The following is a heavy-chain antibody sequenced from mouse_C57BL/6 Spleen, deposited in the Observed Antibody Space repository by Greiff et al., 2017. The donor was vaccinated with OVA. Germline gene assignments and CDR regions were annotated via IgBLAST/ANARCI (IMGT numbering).Heavy chain of an antibody. CDR3: TGGYYGSSLDY. V-gene: IGHV6-3*01. J-gene: IGHJ2*01. CDR2: IRLKSDNYAT. Sequence: EVKLLESGGGLVQPGGSMKLSCVASGFTFSNYWMNWVRQSPEKGLEWVAQIRLKSDNYATHYAESVKGRFTISRDDSKSSVYLQMNNLRAEDTGIYYCTGGYYGSSLDYWGQGTTLTVSS. CDR1: GFTFSNYW. D-gene: IGHD1-1*01.